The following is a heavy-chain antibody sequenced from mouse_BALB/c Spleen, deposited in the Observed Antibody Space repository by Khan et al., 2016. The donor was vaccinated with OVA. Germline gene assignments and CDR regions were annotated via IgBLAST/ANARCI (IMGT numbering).Heavy chain of an antibody. CDR2: IDPSTDYT. Sequence: QVQLKESGAELAKPGASVKMSCKASGYTFTSYWMHWVKQRPGQGLEWIGYIDPSTDYTEYNQKFRDKATLTVDKSSTTVYMQLTSLTSEDSAVYYCVNYGCSSAWFTYWGQGTLVTVSA. V-gene: IGHV1-7*01. CDR1: GYTFTSYW. J-gene: IGHJ3*01. CDR3: VNYGCSSAWFTY. D-gene: IGHD1-1*01.